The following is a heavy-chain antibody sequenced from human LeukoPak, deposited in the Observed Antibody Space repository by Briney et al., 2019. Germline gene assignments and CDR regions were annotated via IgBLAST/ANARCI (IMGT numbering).Heavy chain of an antibody. CDR1: GFTFSSYA. CDR3: ARAGIGGYDFDY. Sequence: GGSLRLSCAASGFTSGFTFSSYAMSWVRQVPGKGLEWVSSISSSSSYIYYADSVKGRFTISRDNAKNSLYLQMNSLRAEDTAVYYCARAGIGGYDFDYWGQGTLVTVSS. CDR2: ISSSSSYI. J-gene: IGHJ4*02. V-gene: IGHV3-21*01. D-gene: IGHD5-12*01.